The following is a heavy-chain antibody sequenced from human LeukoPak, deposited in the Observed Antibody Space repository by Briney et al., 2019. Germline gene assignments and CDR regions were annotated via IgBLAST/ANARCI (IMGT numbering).Heavy chain of an antibody. CDR1: GFTFSSYT. V-gene: IGHV3-23*01. J-gene: IGHJ4*02. Sequence: GGSLRLSCAASGFTFSSYTMSWVRQAPGKGLEWVSAITGGGVGTYYADSVKGRFTISRDNSRNTLYLQMNSLSADDTAVYYCAKSEDFDYWGQGTLVTVSS. CDR3: AKSEDFDY. CDR2: ITGGGVGT.